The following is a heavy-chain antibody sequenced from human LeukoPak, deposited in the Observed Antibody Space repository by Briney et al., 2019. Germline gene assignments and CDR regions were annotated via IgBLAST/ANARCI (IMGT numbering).Heavy chain of an antibody. D-gene: IGHD3-3*01. CDR3: ARVYGAGYDFRGAFDI. Sequence: SETLSLTCAVYGGSFSGYYWSWIRQPPGKGLEWIGEINHSGSTNYNPSLKSRVTISVDTSKNQFSLKLSSVTAADTAVYYCARVYGAGYDFRGAFDIWGQGTMVTVSS. CDR2: INHSGST. V-gene: IGHV4-34*01. J-gene: IGHJ3*02. CDR1: GGSFSGYY.